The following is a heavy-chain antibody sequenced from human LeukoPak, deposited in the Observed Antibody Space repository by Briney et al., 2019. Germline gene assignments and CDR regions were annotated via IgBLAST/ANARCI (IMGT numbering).Heavy chain of an antibody. CDR1: GGTFSSYA. CDR2: ISAYNGNT. D-gene: IGHD3-22*01. V-gene: IGHV1-18*01. Sequence: GASVKVSCKASGGTFSSYAISWVRQAPGQGLEWMGWISAYNGNTNYAQKLQGRVTMTTDTSTSTAYMELRSLRSDDTAVYYCARENGYYDSSGYYKAARSIDYWGQGTLVTVSS. CDR3: ARENGYYDSSGYYKAARSIDY. J-gene: IGHJ4*02.